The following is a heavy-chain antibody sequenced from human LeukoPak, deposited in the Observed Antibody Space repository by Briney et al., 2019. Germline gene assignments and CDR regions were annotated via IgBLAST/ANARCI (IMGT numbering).Heavy chain of an antibody. CDR1: GYTFTSYD. V-gene: IGHV1-8*03. Sequence: VASVKVSCKASGYTFTSYDINWVRQATGQGLEWMGWMNPNSGNTGYAQKFQGRVTITRDTSISTAYMELSSLRSEDTAVYYCARDLVLWFGELLMDNWFDPWGQGTLVTVSS. D-gene: IGHD3-10*01. J-gene: IGHJ5*02. CDR2: MNPNSGNT. CDR3: ARDLVLWFGELLMDNWFDP.